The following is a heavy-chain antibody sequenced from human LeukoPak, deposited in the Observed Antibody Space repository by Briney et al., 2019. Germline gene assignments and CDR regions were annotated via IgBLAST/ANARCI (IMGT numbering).Heavy chain of an antibody. V-gene: IGHV1-18*01. CDR3: ARHAAWYSSGWYLGH. CDR1: GYTFTSYG. J-gene: IGHJ4*02. CDR2: ISAYNGNT. D-gene: IGHD6-19*01. Sequence: ASVKVSCKASGYTFTSYGISWVRQAPGQGLEWMGWISAYNGNTNYAQKLQGRVTVTTDTSTSTAYMELRSLRSDDTAVYYCARHAAWYSSGWYLGHWGQGTLVTVSS.